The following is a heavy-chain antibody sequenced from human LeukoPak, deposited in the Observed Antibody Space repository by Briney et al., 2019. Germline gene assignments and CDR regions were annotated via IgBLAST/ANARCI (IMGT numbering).Heavy chain of an antibody. CDR1: GGSISSYY. J-gene: IGHJ4*02. V-gene: IGHV4-59*01. D-gene: IGHD5-24*01. CDR3: ARDNGNRDGYPSGIDY. CDR2: IYYSGST. Sequence: PSETLSLTCTVSGGSISSYYWSWIRQPPGKGLEWIGYIYYSGSTNYNPSLKSRVTISVDTSKNQFSLKLSSVTAADTAMYYCARDNGNRDGYPSGIDYWGQGTLVTVSS.